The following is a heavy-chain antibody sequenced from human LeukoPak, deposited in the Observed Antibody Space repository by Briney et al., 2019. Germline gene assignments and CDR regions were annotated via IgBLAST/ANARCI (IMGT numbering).Heavy chain of an antibody. CDR2: IKEDGSEK. J-gene: IGHJ6*03. V-gene: IGHV3-7*01. Sequence: GGSLRLSCADSGFTFSSYWMSWVRQAPGKGLEWVANIKEDGSEKYYVDSVKGRFTISRDNAKNSLYLQMNSLRAEDTAVYYCARATLYMDVWGKGTTVTVSS. CDR3: ARATLYMDV. CDR1: GFTFSSYW.